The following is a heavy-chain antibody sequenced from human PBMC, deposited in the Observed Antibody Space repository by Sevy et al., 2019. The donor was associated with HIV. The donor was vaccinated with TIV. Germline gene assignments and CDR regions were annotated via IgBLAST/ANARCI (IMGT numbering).Heavy chain of an antibody. V-gene: IGHV3-23*01. CDR1: GFTFTNYA. J-gene: IGHJ4*02. D-gene: IGHD3-16*01. Sequence: GSLRLSCAASGFTFTNYAMSWVRQAPGKGLEWVSGISGSGGSTYYADSVKGRFTICRDNSKNTLDLQMRSLRAEDTAVYYCAKAGLRLGDVSYFDYWGQGAQVTVSS. CDR3: AKAGLRLGDVSYFDY. CDR2: ISGSGGST.